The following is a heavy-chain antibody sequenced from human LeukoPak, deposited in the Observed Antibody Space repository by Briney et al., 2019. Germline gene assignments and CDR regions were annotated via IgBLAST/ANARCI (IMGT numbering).Heavy chain of an antibody. D-gene: IGHD3-10*01. V-gene: IGHV4-39*01. J-gene: IGHJ6*03. Sequence: PSETLSLSCTVSGGSISSSSYYWGWIRQPPGKGLEWIGSMYYGGNTYYNPSLKSRVTISVDTSKNQFSLKLSSVTAADTAVYYCARHYASSGSYYPNYYYYYYMDVWGKGTTVTISS. CDR2: MYYGGNT. CDR1: GGSISSSSYY. CDR3: ARHYASSGSYYPNYYYYYYMDV.